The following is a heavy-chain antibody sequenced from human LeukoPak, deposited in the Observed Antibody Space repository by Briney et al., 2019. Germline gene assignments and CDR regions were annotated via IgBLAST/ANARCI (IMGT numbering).Heavy chain of an antibody. CDR1: GYTFTRHG. Sequence: ASVKVSCKASGYTFTRHGISGVRQAPGQGREWMGWISSYNGDTKYAQNFQGRVTITTDTSTTTAYMELRSLRSDDTAVYFCARDPSNTSGNYPYFDYWGQGTLVTVSS. D-gene: IGHD3-22*01. V-gene: IGHV1-18*01. J-gene: IGHJ4*02. CDR2: ISSYNGDT. CDR3: ARDPSNTSGNYPYFDY.